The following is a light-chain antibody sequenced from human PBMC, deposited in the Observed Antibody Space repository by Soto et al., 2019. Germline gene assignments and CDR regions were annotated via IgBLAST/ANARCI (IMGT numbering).Light chain of an antibody. Sequence: EIVLTQSPGTLSLSPGERATLSCRASQSVSSSYLAWYQQKPGQAPRLLIYGASSRATGIPDRFSGSGSGTDFTLTISRLEPEDVAVYYCQHYGTSWTFGQGTKVEIK. CDR1: QSVSSSY. V-gene: IGKV3-20*01. J-gene: IGKJ1*01. CDR3: QHYGTSWT. CDR2: GAS.